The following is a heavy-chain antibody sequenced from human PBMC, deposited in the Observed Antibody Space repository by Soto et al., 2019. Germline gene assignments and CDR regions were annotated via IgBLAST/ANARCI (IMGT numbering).Heavy chain of an antibody. Sequence: SGPTLVNPTQTLTLTCTFSGYSVRTPGMCVSWIRQPPGKALEWLALIDWDADKYYSTSLKTRLTISKDTSKNQVVLTMTNMDPVDTATYYCALRYPGNPSHGRWGQGTLVTVSS. V-gene: IGHV2-70*01. CDR3: ALRYPGNPSHGR. J-gene: IGHJ4*02. CDR2: IDWDADK. D-gene: IGHD6-13*01. CDR1: GYSVRTPGMC.